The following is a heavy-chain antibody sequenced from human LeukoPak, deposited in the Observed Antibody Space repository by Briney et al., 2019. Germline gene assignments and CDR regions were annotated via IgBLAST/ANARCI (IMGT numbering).Heavy chain of an antibody. CDR1: AVSMNGYY. D-gene: IGHD6-19*01. J-gene: IGHJ5*02. CDR2: VDSSGNT. CDR3: ARGPIDSSGWYPSPFDP. V-gene: IGHV4-4*07. Sequence: RSSETLSLTCSVSAVSMNGYYWSWLRQSAGNRLEWIGHVDSSGNTNYNPSLKSRVTISVDTSKNQFSLKLSSVTAADTAVYYCARGPIDSSGWYPSPFDPWGQGTLVTVSS.